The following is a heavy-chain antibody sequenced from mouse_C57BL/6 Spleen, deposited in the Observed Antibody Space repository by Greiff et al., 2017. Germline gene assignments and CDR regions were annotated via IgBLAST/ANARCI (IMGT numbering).Heavy chain of an antibody. J-gene: IGHJ2*01. V-gene: IGHV5-17*01. CDR1: GFTFSDYG. CDR2: ISSGSSTI. CDR3: AREGNSLDY. D-gene: IGHD2-1*01. Sequence: EVKLMESGGGLVKPGGSLKLSCAASGFTFSDYGMHWVRQAPEKGLEWVAYISSGSSTIYYADTVKGRFTISRDNAKNTLFLQMTSLRSEDTAMYYCAREGNSLDYWGQGTTLTVSS.